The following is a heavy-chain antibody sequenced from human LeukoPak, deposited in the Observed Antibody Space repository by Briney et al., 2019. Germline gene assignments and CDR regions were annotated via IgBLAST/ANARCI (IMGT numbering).Heavy chain of an antibody. CDR2: SSGDGNTT. CDR3: AKDLSTVFDALNI. J-gene: IGHJ3*02. D-gene: IGHD4-17*01. V-gene: IGHV3-43*02. Sequence: VGSLRLSCAASGFTCHDYAMHWFRHALAKDLVWVSLSSGDGNTTYYAASVKGRFTIYRDNKKNFLYLQMNNLGTEDTALFYCAKDLSTVFDALNIWGQGTLVTVSS. CDR1: GFTCHDYA.